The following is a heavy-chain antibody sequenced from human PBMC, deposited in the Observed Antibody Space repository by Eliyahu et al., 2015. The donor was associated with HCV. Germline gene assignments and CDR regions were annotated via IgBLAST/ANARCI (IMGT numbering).Heavy chain of an antibody. CDR3: ARPSADNSGFSKPFDY. CDR1: GGPFSTSP. CDR2: ITPTLGTA. J-gene: IGHJ4*02. D-gene: IGHD6-19*01. V-gene: IGHV1-69*01. Sequence: QVQLVQSGAEVKKPGSSVRVSCKASGGPFSTSPISWFRQAPGQGLEWMGGITPTLGTANYAQKFQGRLTITADESTTTAYMELSSLKSDDTAVYYCARPSADNSGFSKPFDYWGQGTLVTVSS.